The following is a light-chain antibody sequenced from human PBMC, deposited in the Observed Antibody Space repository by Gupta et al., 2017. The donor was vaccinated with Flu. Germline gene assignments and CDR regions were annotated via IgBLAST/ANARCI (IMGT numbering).Light chain of an antibody. CDR3: QQDDNLPIT. CDR2: DAS. V-gene: IGKV1-33*01. Sequence: PSSLSASVGDRVTITCQASQDISNYLNWYQQKPGKAPKLLIYDASKLETGVPSRFSGSGSGTDFTFTISSLQPEDVATYYCQQDDNLPITFGRGTKVEIK. CDR1: QDISNY. J-gene: IGKJ4*01.